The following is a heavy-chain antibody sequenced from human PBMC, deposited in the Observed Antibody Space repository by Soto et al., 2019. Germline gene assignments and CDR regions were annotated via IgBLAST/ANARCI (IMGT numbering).Heavy chain of an antibody. CDR1: GFSFSNNA. V-gene: IGHV3-30-3*01. J-gene: IGHJ4*02. Sequence: QVQLVESGGGEVQPGKSLRLSCAASGFSFSNNAMHWVRQAPGKGLEWVAIISYDGSSKYYADSVKGRFTISRDNSQNTLYLQMNSLRPDDTAVYYCARAPKRFLEWFSSDYWGQGTLVTVSS. D-gene: IGHD3-3*01. CDR3: ARAPKRFLEWFSSDY. CDR2: ISYDGSSK.